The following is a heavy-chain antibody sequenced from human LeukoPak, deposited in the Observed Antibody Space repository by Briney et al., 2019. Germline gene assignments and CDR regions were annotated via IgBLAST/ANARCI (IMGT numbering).Heavy chain of an antibody. CDR2: IYYSGST. CDR1: GGSISSSSYS. Sequence: RSSETLSLTCSVSGGSISSSSYSWGWIRQPPGKGLEWIGSIYYSGSTYYNPSLKSRVTISVDTSKNQFSLKLSSVTAADTAVYYCARESGPTVRTPRPIDYWGQGTLVTVSS. V-gene: IGHV4-39*02. CDR3: ARESGPTVRTPRPIDY. D-gene: IGHD1/OR15-1a*01. J-gene: IGHJ4*02.